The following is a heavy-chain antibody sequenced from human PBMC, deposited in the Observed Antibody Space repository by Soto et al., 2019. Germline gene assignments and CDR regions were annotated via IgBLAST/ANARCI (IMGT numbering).Heavy chain of an antibody. CDR1: GFTFSSYA. CDR2: ISGSGGST. V-gene: IGHV3-23*01. J-gene: IGHJ3*02. Sequence: EVQLLESGGGLVQPGGSLRLSCAASGFTFSSYAMSWVRQAPGKGLEWVSAISGSGGSTYYADSVKGRFTISRDNSKXXXXXXXXXXXXXXXXXXXXXXXXXXXXXXAQAFDIWGQGTMVTVSS. CDR3: XXXXXXXXXXAQAFDI.